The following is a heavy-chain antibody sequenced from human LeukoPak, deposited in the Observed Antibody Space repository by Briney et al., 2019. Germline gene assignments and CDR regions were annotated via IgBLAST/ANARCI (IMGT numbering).Heavy chain of an antibody. D-gene: IGHD3-10*01. CDR2: ISYDGSNK. J-gene: IGHJ4*02. CDR3: ATYGSELDY. V-gene: IGHV3-30-3*01. Sequence: PGRSLRLSCAASGFTFSSYAMHWVRQAPGKGLEWVAVISYDGSNKYYADSVKGRFTISRDNAKNSLYLQMNSLRAEDTAVYYCATYGSELDYWGQGTLVTVSS. CDR1: GFTFSSYA.